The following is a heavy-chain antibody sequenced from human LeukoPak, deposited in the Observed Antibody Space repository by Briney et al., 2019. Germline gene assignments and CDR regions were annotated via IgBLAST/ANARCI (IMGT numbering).Heavy chain of an antibody. Sequence: PSQTLSLTCTVSGGSISSGVYYWSWIRQHPGKGLEWIGYIYYSGSTYYNPSLKSRVTISVDTSKNQFSLKLSSVTAADTAVYYCARDHRELNAFDIWGQGTMVTVSS. CDR1: GGSISSGVYY. J-gene: IGHJ3*02. D-gene: IGHD1-26*01. V-gene: IGHV4-31*03. CDR3: ARDHRELNAFDI. CDR2: IYYSGST.